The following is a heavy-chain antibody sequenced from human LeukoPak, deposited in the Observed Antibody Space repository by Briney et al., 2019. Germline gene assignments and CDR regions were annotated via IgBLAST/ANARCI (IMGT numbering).Heavy chain of an antibody. V-gene: IGHV4-59*08. CDR3: ARLDVDTAMVSY. CDR2: IYYSGST. CDR1: GGSISSYY. D-gene: IGHD5-18*01. J-gene: IGHJ4*02. Sequence: KSSETLSLTCTVSGGSISSYYWSWIRQPPGKGLEWIGYIYYSGSTNYNPSLKSRATISVDTSKNQFSLKLSSVTAADTAVYYCARLDVDTAMVSYWGQGTLVTVSS.